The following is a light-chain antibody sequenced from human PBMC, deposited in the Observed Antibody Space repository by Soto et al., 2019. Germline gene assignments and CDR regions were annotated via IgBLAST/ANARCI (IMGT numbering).Light chain of an antibody. CDR1: GSDVGSFDL. J-gene: IGLJ3*02. V-gene: IGLV2-23*01. CDR3: SSYAGSMTWV. Sequence: QSVLTQPASVSGSPEQSITISCTGPGSDVGSFDLVSWYQQHPDKAPKLIIFEGSKRPSGVSNRFSGSKSGNRASLTISGLQAEDEADYYCSSYAGSMTWVFGGGTKLTAL. CDR2: EGS.